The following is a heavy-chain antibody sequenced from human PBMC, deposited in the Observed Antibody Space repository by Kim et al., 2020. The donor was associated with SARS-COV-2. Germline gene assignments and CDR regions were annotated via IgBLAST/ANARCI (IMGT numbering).Heavy chain of an antibody. CDR3: ARGRGGYCANGVCYFDD. V-gene: IGHV3-48*02. Sequence: SVKGRITISRDNAKNSLHLQMNSLRDEDTAVYYCARGRGGYCANGVCYFDDWGQGTLVTVSS. J-gene: IGHJ4*02. D-gene: IGHD2-8*01.